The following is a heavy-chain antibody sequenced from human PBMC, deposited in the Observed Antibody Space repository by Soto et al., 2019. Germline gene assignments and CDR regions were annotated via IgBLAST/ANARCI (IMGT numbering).Heavy chain of an antibody. Sequence: QVQLVESGGGVVQPGRSLRLSCAASGFTFSSYAMHWVRQAPGKGLEWVAVISYDGSNKYYADSVKGRFTISRDNSKNSLYLQMNSLRAEDTAVYYCARDQCLSPPCPYYYYGMDVWGQGTTVTVSS. V-gene: IGHV3-30-3*01. CDR1: GFTFSSYA. CDR2: ISYDGSNK. D-gene: IGHD6-19*01. J-gene: IGHJ6*02. CDR3: ARDQCLSPPCPYYYYGMDV.